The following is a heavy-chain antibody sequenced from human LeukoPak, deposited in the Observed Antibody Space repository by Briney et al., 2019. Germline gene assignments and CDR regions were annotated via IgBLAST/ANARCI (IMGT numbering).Heavy chain of an antibody. J-gene: IGHJ4*02. D-gene: IGHD6-13*01. CDR1: GFTFSSYG. CDR2: ISGSGGST. Sequence: GGSLRLSCAASGFTFSSYGMSWVRQAPGKGLEWVSAISGSGGSTYYADSVKGRFTISRDNSKNTLYLQMNSLRAEDTAVYYCVRGAYSSSWLNFDYWGQGTLVTVSS. V-gene: IGHV3-23*01. CDR3: VRGAYSSSWLNFDY.